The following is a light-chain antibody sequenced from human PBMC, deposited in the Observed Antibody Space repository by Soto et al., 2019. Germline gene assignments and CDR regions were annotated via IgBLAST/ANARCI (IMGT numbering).Light chain of an antibody. Sequence: QSVLTQPASVSVSPGQSITISCTGTSSDVVGYNYVSWYQQHPGKAPKLMIYEFRNRPSGISNRFSGSKSGNTASLTISGLQAEDEADYYCTSYTSSSPYVFGTGTKVTVL. CDR2: EFR. CDR1: SSDVVGYNY. CDR3: TSYTSSSPYV. J-gene: IGLJ1*01. V-gene: IGLV2-14*01.